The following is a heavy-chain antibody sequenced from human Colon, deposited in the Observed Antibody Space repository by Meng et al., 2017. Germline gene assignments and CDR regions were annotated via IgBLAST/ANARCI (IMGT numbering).Heavy chain of an antibody. J-gene: IGHJ3*01. V-gene: IGHV3-66*02. CDR3: VTGGHDFGT. Sequence: GESLKISCAASEFTVSGNYMTWVRQAPGKGLDWVSSIYSDGTTYYADSVKGRFAISRDTSKTTLSLQMSSLRHEDTALYYCVTGGHDFGTWGQGTKVTVSS. CDR2: IYSDGTT. CDR1: EFTVSGNY. D-gene: IGHD3/OR15-3a*01.